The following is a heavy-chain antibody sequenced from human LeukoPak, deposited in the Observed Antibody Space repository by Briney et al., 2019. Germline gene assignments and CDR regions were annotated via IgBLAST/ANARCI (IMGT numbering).Heavy chain of an antibody. CDR2: INPNPNSGGT. Sequence: GASVKVSCKASGYTFPDYYLHWVRQAPGQGLEWVGWINPNPNSGGTSYAQKFQGRVTMTRDTSINTAYMELRGLRSDDTAVYFCARGSYGYDWGQGTLVTVSS. CDR3: ARGSYGYD. D-gene: IGHD1-26*01. J-gene: IGHJ4*02. CDR1: GYTFPDYY. V-gene: IGHV1-2*02.